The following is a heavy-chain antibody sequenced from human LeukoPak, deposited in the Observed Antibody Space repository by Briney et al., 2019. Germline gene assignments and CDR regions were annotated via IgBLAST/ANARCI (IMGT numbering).Heavy chain of an antibody. D-gene: IGHD5-12*01. CDR1: GFTFSSYA. CDR3: ARGAGYSGYDLGY. J-gene: IGHJ4*02. V-gene: IGHV3-64D*09. Sequence: GGSLRLSCSASGFTFSSYAMHWVRQAPGKGLEYVSAISSNGGSTYYADSVKGRFTISRDNSKNTLYLQMSSLRAEDTAVYYCARGAGYSGYDLGYWGQGTLVTVSS. CDR2: ISSNGGST.